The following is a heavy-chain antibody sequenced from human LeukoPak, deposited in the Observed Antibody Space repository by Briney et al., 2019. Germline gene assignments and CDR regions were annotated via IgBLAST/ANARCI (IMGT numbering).Heavy chain of an antibody. V-gene: IGHV4-59*11. J-gene: IGHJ4*02. Sequence: SETLSLTCTVSGGSISSHYWSWIRQPPRKGLEWIGYIYYSGSTNCYPSLKSRVTISVDTSKNQFSLKLSSVTAADTAFYYCARYYFDSSGYYSFDFWGQGTLVTVSS. CDR2: IYYSGST. D-gene: IGHD3-22*01. CDR3: ARYYFDSSGYYSFDF. CDR1: GGSISSHY.